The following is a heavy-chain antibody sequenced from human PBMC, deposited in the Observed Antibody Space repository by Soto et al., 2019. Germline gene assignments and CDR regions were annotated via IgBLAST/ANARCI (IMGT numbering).Heavy chain of an antibody. J-gene: IGHJ6*02. V-gene: IGHV6-1*01. Sequence: SQTLSLTCAISGDSVSSDSAAWHWIRQSPSRGHEWLGRTYYRSKWSNDFAVSVKSRVTINPDTSKNQFSLQLNSVTPEDTAVYYCARQARGVMVVWGQGTTVTVSS. D-gene: IGHD3-10*01. CDR2: TYYRSKWSN. CDR3: ARQARGVMVV. CDR1: GDSVSSDSAA.